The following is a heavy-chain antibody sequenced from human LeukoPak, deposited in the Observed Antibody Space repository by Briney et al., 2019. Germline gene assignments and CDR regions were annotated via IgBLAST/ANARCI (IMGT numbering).Heavy chain of an antibody. CDR3: ARSIANYYYDSD. J-gene: IGHJ4*02. CDR2: INPNSGGT. D-gene: IGHD3-22*01. CDR1: GYTFTGYY. V-gene: IGHV1-2*02. Sequence: ASVKVSCKASGYTFTGYYMHWVRQAPGQGLEWMGWINPNSGGTNYAQKFQGRVTMTRDTSIGTAYMELSRLRSDDTAVYYCARSIANYYYDSDWGQGTLVTVSS.